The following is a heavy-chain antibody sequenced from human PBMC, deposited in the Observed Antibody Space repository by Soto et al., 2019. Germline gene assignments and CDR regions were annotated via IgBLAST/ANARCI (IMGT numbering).Heavy chain of an antibody. CDR1: GFTFSSYA. J-gene: IGHJ6*02. CDR3: AKVVVPAATSHYYYGMDV. Sequence: GGSLRLSCAASGFTFSSYAMSWVRQAPGKGLEWVSAISGSGGSTYYADSVKGRFTISRDNSKNTLYLQMNSLRAEDTAVYYCAKVVVPAATSHYYYGMDVWGQGTTVTVSS. CDR2: ISGSGGST. V-gene: IGHV3-23*01. D-gene: IGHD2-2*01.